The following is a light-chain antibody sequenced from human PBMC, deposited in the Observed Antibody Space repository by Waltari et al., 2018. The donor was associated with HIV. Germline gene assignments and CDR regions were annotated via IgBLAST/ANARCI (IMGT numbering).Light chain of an antibody. CDR2: EHN. V-gene: IGLV1-51*02. CDR3: GTWDTSLSALV. Sequence: QSVLTQPPSVSAAPGQQVTISCSGNSSNIGNNYVSWYQQSPGTAPKLLIFEHNQRPSGIPDRFSGSKSGTSATLGISGLQTGDEADYYCGTWDTSLSALVFGGGTKLTVL. CDR1: SSNIGNNY. J-gene: IGLJ2*01.